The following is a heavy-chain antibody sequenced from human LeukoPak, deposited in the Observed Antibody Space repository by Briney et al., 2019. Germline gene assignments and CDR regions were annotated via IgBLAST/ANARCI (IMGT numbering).Heavy chain of an antibody. CDR3: AELGITMIGGV. Sequence: GGSLRLSCAASGFTFDDYAMHWVRQAPGKGLEWVSTISWNSASIGYADSVKGRFTISRDNAKNSLYLQMNSLRAEDTAVYYCAELGITMIGGVWGKGTTVTISS. J-gene: IGHJ6*04. D-gene: IGHD3-10*02. CDR1: GFTFDDYA. CDR2: ISWNSASI. V-gene: IGHV3-9*01.